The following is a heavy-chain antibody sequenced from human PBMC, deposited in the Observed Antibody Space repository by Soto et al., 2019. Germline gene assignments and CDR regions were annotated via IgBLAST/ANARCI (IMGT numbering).Heavy chain of an antibody. CDR1: GFTFGDYY. J-gene: IGHJ4*02. D-gene: IGHD6-13*01. V-gene: IGHV3-11*05. CDR2: IGSSTSHT. CDR3: ARGRGAAADYFDF. Sequence: VQLVESGGGLVKPGGSLRLSCAVSGFTFGDYYMTWIRQAPGKGLEWVSYIGSSTSHTNYADSVKGRFTISRDNAKNSLFLQMNSLRAEDTAVYYCARGRGAAADYFDFWGQGTLVTVSS.